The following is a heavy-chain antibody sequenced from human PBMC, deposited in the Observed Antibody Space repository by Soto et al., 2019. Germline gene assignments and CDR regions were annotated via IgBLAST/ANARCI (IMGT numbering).Heavy chain of an antibody. V-gene: IGHV4-59*01. Sequence: KTSETLSLTCTVSGGSISSYYWSWIRKRPGKGLEWVGYIYYSGSTNYNPCLKSRVTISVDTSKNQFSLKLSSVTAADTAVYYCARALGYYDSSGYFYYFDYWGQGTLVTVSS. CDR3: ARALGYYDSSGYFYYFDY. D-gene: IGHD3-22*01. CDR2: IYYSGST. J-gene: IGHJ4*02. CDR1: GGSISSYY.